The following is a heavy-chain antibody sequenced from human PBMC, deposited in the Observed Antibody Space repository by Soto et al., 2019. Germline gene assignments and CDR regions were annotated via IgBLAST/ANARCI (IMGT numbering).Heavy chain of an antibody. D-gene: IGHD3-16*02. CDR1: GFNFSDYY. V-gene: IGHV3-11*01. J-gene: IGHJ4*02. CDR3: ARGPYDYVWGSDPPHFDY. CDR2: ISSSGSTI. Sequence: GGSLRLSCAASGFNFSDYYMSWIRQAPGKGLEWVSYISSSGSTIYYADSVKGRFTISRDNAKNSLYLQMNSLRAEDTAVYYCARGPYDYVWGSDPPHFDYWGQGTLVTVSS.